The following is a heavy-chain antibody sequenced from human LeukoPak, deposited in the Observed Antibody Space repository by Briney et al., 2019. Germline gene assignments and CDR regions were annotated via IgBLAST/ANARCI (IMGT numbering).Heavy chain of an antibody. V-gene: IGHV1-24*01. CDR2: FDPEDDET. CDR3: ARARRHYDLWSRTEGDYFMDV. D-gene: IGHD3-3*01. Sequence: ASVKVSCKVSGYTLTELSMHWVRQAPGKGLEWMGGFDPEDDETLYAQNFQGRVRMTEDASTNTAYMDLSSLRSDDTAVYYCARARRHYDLWSRTEGDYFMDVWGEGTTVTVSS. J-gene: IGHJ6*03. CDR1: GYTLTELS.